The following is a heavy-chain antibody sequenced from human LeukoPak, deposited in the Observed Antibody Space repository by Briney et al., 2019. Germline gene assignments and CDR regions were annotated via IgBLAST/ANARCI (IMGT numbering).Heavy chain of an antibody. CDR1: GYSFTSYW. J-gene: IGHJ4*02. CDR3: ARRRYYGSGSYAPFDY. CDR2: IYPGDSDT. D-gene: IGHD3-10*01. Sequence: GESLKISCKSSGYSFTSYWIGWVRQMPGKGLEWMGLIYPGDSDTRYSPSFQGQVTISADKSISTAYLQWSSLKASDTAMYYCARRRYYGSGSYAPFDYWGQGTLVTVSS. V-gene: IGHV5-51*01.